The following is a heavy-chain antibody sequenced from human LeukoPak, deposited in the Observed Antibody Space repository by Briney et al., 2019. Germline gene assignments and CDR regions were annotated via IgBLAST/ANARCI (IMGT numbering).Heavy chain of an antibody. V-gene: IGHV1-2*02. Sequence: ASVNVSCKASGYTFTGHYMHWVRQAPGQGLEWMGLINPNSGGTNYTQKFQGRVTMTRDTSISTAYMELSRLRSDDTAVYYCARGPHSGSYYAVSYYYYYMDVWGKGTTVTISS. J-gene: IGHJ6*03. D-gene: IGHD1-26*01. CDR2: INPNSGGT. CDR3: ARGPHSGSYYAVSYYYYYMDV. CDR1: GYTFTGHY.